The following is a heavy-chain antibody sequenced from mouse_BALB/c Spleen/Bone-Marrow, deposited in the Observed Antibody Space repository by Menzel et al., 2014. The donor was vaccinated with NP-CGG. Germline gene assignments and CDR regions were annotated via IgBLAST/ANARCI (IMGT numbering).Heavy chain of an antibody. Sequence: LVESGPEVVRPGVSVKISCKGSGYTFTDYAMHWVKQSHAKSLEWTGVISTYNGNTNYNQKFKGKATMTVDKSSSTAYMELARLTSEDSAIYYCAREVRAPWYAMDYWGQGTSVTVSS. J-gene: IGHJ4*01. CDR2: ISTYNGNT. CDR1: GYTFTDYA. CDR3: AREVRAPWYAMDY. D-gene: IGHD2-14*01. V-gene: IGHV1-67*01.